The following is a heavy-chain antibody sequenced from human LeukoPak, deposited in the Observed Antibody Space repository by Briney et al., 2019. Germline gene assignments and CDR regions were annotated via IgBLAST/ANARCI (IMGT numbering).Heavy chain of an antibody. CDR3: ARDEPPDDY. CDR2: IYSGGST. CDR1: GFTFSSYG. V-gene: IGHV3-53*01. D-gene: IGHD1-14*01. Sequence: PGRSLRLSCAASGFTFSSYGMHWVRQAPWKGLEWVSVIYSGGSTYYADSVKGRFTISRDNSKNTLYLQMNSLRAEDTAVYYCARDEPPDDYWGQGTLVTVSS. J-gene: IGHJ4*02.